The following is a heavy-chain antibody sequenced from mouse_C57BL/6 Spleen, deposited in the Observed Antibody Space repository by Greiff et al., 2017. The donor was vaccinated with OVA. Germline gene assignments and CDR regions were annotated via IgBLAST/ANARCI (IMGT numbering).Heavy chain of an antibody. D-gene: IGHD1-1*01. CDR2: INPGSGGT. V-gene: IGHV1-54*01. CDR3: ARIEDGSSYQAWFAY. Sequence: VQLQQSGAELVRPGTSVKVSCKASGYAFTNYLIEWVKQRPGQGLEWIGVINPGSGGTNYTEKFKGKATLTADKSSSTAYMQLSSLTSEDSAVYFCARIEDGSSYQAWFAYWGQGTLVTVSA. CDR1: GYAFTNYL. J-gene: IGHJ3*01.